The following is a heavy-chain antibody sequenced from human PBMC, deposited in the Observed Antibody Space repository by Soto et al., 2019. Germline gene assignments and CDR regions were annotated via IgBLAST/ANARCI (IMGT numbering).Heavy chain of an antibody. CDR2: MNPNSGNT. J-gene: IGHJ4*02. CDR1: GYTFTSYD. D-gene: IGHD3-3*01. CDR3: ARVVDFWSGYSDY. V-gene: IGHV1-8*01. Sequence: GASVKVSCKASGYTFTSYDINWVRQATGQWLEWMGWMNPNSGNTGYAQKFQGRVTMTRNTSISTAYMELSSLRSEDTAVYYCARVVDFWSGYSDYWGQGTLVTVSS.